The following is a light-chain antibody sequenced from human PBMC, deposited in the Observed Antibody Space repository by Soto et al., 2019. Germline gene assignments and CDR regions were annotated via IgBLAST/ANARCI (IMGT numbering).Light chain of an antibody. CDR2: DVG. V-gene: IGLV2-14*01. Sequence: QSALTQPASVSGSLGQSVTISCTGTSSDIGGSDSVSWYQQHPGRAPKLMISDVGNRPSGVPDRFSGSKSGNTASLTISGLQSEDEADYYCSSYTSSSTWVFGTGTKLTVL. CDR3: SSYTSSSTWV. J-gene: IGLJ3*02. CDR1: SSDIGGSDS.